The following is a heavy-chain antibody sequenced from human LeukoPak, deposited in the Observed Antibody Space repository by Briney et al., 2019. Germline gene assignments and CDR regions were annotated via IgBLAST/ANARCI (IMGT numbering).Heavy chain of an antibody. CDR1: GVTFSSYA. V-gene: IGHV1-69*13. CDR2: IISIFATT. Sequence: ASVKVSCKASGVTFSSYAISWVRQAPGQGLEWMGGIISIFATTNYAQKFQDRITITADDSTSTAYMELSSLKSDDTAVYYCARDSALRLRWDYNSYYYMDVWGKGTTVTVSS. D-gene: IGHD1-26*01. J-gene: IGHJ6*03. CDR3: ARDSALRLRWDYNSYYYMDV.